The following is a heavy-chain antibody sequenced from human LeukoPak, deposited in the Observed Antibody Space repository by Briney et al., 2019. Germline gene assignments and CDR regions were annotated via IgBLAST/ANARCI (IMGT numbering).Heavy chain of an antibody. D-gene: IGHD5-24*01. CDR3: ARDCLGDGHIRDFDS. J-gene: IGHJ4*02. V-gene: IGHV3-21*01. CDR1: GFTFSHYS. CDR2: FGSDLSFR. Sequence: GGSLRLSCAGSGFTFSHYSMNWVRQAPGKGLEWVASFGSDLSFRSYADSVKGRFTISRDNAESSLHLHMNSLRAEDTAIYYWARDCLGDGHIRDFDSWGQGTVVTVSS.